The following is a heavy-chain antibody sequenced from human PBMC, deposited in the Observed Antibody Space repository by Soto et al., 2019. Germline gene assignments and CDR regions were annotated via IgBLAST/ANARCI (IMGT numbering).Heavy chain of an antibody. CDR3: ARGWGSGMDV. Sequence: PGGSLRLSCAASGFTVSSNYMSWVRQAPGKGLEWVSVIYSGGKTYYADSVKGRFTISRDNSKNTVDLQMNSLRVEDTAVYYCARGWGSGMDVWGQGTTVTVSS. CDR2: IYSGGKT. CDR1: GFTVSSNY. D-gene: IGHD3-16*01. J-gene: IGHJ6*02. V-gene: IGHV3-66*01.